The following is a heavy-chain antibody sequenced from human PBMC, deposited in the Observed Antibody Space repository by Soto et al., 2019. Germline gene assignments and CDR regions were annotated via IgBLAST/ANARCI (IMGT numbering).Heavy chain of an antibody. Sequence: QITLKESGPTLVKPTQTLTLTCTFSGFSLSTSGVGVGWIRQPPGKALEWLALIYWDDDKRYAPSLKSRLTITKDPSKNQLVLTMTNMDPVDTATYYCAHTIAVAGDFDYWGQGTLVTVSS. CDR2: IYWDDDK. CDR1: GFSLSTSGVG. J-gene: IGHJ4*02. V-gene: IGHV2-5*05. D-gene: IGHD6-19*01. CDR3: AHTIAVAGDFDY.